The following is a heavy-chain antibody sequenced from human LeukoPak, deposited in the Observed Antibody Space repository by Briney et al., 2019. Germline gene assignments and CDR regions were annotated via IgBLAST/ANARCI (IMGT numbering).Heavy chain of an antibody. CDR2: IYSGGST. Sequence: GSLRLSCAASGFTVSSNYMSWVRQAPGKGLEWVSVIYSGGSTYYADSVKGRFTISRDNSKNTLCLQMNSLRAEDTAVYYCAKSGTTHLSYYYYYMDVWGKGTTVTVSS. D-gene: IGHD4-17*01. J-gene: IGHJ6*03. CDR1: GFTVSSNY. CDR3: AKSGTTHLSYYYYYMDV. V-gene: IGHV3-53*01.